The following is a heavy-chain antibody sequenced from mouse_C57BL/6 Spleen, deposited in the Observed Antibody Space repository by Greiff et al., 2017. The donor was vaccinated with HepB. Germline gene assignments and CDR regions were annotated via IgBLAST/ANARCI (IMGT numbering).Heavy chain of an antibody. D-gene: IGHD1-1*01. CDR3: ARWGGSSFFAY. CDR2: INPGSGGT. V-gene: IGHV1-54*01. CDR1: GYAFTNSL. J-gene: IGHJ3*01. Sequence: QVQLKQSGAELVRPGTSVKVSCKASGYAFTNSLIEWVKQRPGQGLEWIGVINPGSGGTNYNEKFKGKATLTADKSSSTAYMQLSSLTSEDSAVYCCARWGGSSFFAYWGQGTLVTVSA.